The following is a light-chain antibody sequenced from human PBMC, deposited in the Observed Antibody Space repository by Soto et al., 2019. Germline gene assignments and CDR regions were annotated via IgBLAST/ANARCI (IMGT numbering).Light chain of an antibody. J-gene: IGKJ3*01. Sequence: DIQMTHSPSSLSAYLGDRGTITCRASQGISNYLAWYQQKPGRLPKLLLFGASTLQSGVPARFSGSGSGTLFTLTINGLLPEDVATYYCQKYDRAPFTFGPGTKVDIK. CDR2: GAS. V-gene: IGKV1-27*01. CDR1: QGISNY. CDR3: QKYDRAPFT.